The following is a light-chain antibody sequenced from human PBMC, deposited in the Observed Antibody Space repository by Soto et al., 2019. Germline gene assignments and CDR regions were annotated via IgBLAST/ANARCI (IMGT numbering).Light chain of an antibody. V-gene: IGLV2-14*01. CDR2: EVS. Sequence: QSVLTQPASVSGSPGQSITISCTGTSSDVGGYNYVSWYQQHPGKAPKLMIYEVSNRPSGVSNRFSASKSGNTASLTISGLQAEDEDDYYCSSYTSSSTPVVFGGGTKVTVL. J-gene: IGLJ2*01. CDR3: SSYTSSSTPVV. CDR1: SSDVGGYNY.